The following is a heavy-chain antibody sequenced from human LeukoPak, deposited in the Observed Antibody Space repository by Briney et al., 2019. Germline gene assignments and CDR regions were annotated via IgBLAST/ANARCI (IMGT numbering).Heavy chain of an antibody. D-gene: IGHD6-6*01. CDR2: INHSGST. Sequence: SETLSLTCAVYGGSFSGYYWSWIRQPPGKGLEWIGEINHSGSTNYNPSLKSRVAISVDTSKNQLSLKLSSVTAADTAVYYCARGRGYSSSSNYYYYMDVWGKGTTVTVSS. V-gene: IGHV4-34*01. CDR3: ARGRGYSSSSNYYYYMDV. J-gene: IGHJ6*03. CDR1: GGSFSGYY.